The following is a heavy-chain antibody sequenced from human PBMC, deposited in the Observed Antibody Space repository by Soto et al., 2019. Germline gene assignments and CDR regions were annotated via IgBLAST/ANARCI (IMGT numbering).Heavy chain of an antibody. D-gene: IGHD3-22*01. CDR2: IVVGTGNT. CDR3: VAAVRTGCCSGYPNDY. Sequence: QMQLVQSGPELKKPGTAGKVSCKASGFTFTSSAVQWVRQARGQRFAWIGLIVVGTGNTNYAQQFQERVTITNDMYTSKDYMELSSLRSEDTAVYYFVAAVRTGCCSGYPNDYWGQGTLVTGSS. J-gene: IGHJ4*02. CDR1: GFTFTSSA. V-gene: IGHV1-58*01.